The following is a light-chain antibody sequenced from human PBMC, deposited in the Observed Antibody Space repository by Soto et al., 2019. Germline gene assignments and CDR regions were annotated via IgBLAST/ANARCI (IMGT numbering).Light chain of an antibody. CDR3: QHFDRSPLYT. CDR2: DAS. CDR1: QSVSSSY. Sequence: IVLTQSPDTLSLSPGERATLSCRASQSVSSSYLAWYQQKPGQAPRLLIFDASTRATGIPDRFSGSGSGTDFTLTISRLEPEDLAVYYCQHFDRSPLYTFGQGTKLEIK. J-gene: IGKJ2*01. V-gene: IGKV3-20*01.